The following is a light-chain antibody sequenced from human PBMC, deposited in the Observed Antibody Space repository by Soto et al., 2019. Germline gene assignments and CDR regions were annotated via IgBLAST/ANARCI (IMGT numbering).Light chain of an antibody. CDR2: GPS. CDR1: QSVSSSY. J-gene: IGKJ5*01. V-gene: IGKV3-20*01. CDR3: QQFGNSPRRIT. Sequence: ECVLKQPSGTLYLSRGDRATLSCRARQSVSSSYIAWYQQKRGQAPRLLIYGPSSRATGIPDRFSGSGSGTDFTLTISRLEPEDFALYYCQQFGNSPRRITFGQGTRLDIK.